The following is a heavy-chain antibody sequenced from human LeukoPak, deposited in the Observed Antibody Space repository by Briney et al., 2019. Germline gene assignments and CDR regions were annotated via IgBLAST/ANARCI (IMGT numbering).Heavy chain of an antibody. J-gene: IGHJ6*03. CDR1: GGSISSGSYY. D-gene: IGHD4-23*01. CDR3: AREGDYGGNYYYYYMDV. Sequence: SETLSLTCTVSGGSISSGSYYWSWIRQPAGKGLEWIGRIYTSGSTNYNPSLKSRVTISVDTSKNQFSLKLSSVTAADTAVYYCAREGDYGGNYYYYYMDVWGKGTTVTISS. CDR2: IYTSGST. V-gene: IGHV4-61*02.